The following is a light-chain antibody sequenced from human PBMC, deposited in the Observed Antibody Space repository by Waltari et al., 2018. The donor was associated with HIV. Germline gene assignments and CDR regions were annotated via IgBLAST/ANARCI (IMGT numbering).Light chain of an antibody. CDR1: NIGAIR. CDR3: HVWDNTRDHLV. J-gene: IGLJ2*01. Sequence: SYVLTQPPSVSVAPGQTARIAWGGNNIGAIRVQWYQQKTGQAPVLVVDNDDDRPSGIPERFSGSNSGNTATLTISRVEAGDEADYYCHVWDNTRDHLVFGGGTKLTVL. CDR2: NDD. V-gene: IGLV3-21*02.